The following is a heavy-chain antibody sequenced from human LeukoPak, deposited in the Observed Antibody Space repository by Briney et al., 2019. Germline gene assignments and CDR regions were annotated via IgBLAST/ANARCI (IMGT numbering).Heavy chain of an antibody. CDR2: IKQDGSEK. J-gene: IGHJ4*02. D-gene: IGHD6-13*01. CDR1: GFTFSSYW. CDR3: ARVALGTPWGSSSWYYFDY. Sequence: GGSLRLSCEVSGFTFSSYWMSWVRQAPGKGLEWVANIKQDGSEKYYVDSVKGRFTISRDNAKNSLYLQMNSLRAEDTAVYYCARVALGTPWGSSSWYYFDYWGQGTLVTVSS. V-gene: IGHV3-7*01.